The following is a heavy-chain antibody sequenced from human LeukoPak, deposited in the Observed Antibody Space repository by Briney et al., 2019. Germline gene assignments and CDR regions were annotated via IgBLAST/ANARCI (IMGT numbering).Heavy chain of an antibody. V-gene: IGHV3-33*08. D-gene: IGHD3-3*01. CDR2: IWYDGSNK. CDR3: ARDFSDGVRFLEPVGYFDY. Sequence: GGSLRLSCAASGFTFSSYAMHWARQAPGKGLEWVAVIWYDGSNKYYADSVKGRFTISRDNAKNSLYLQMNSLRAEDTAVYYCARDFSDGVRFLEPVGYFDYWGQGTLVTVSS. J-gene: IGHJ4*02. CDR1: GFTFSSYA.